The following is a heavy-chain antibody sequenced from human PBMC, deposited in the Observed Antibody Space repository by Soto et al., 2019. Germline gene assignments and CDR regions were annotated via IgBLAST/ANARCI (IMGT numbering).Heavy chain of an antibody. D-gene: IGHD3-10*01. CDR2: ISGGGDTT. V-gene: IGHV3-23*01. Sequence: GGSLRLSCAASGFTFNNYAMTWVRQAPGKGLEWVSAISGGGDTTSYADSVKGRFTVSRDGSKNTLYLQMSSLRAEDTALYYCAKGRGGSGSLTPRVDFWGQGTLVTDSS. J-gene: IGHJ4*02. CDR1: GFTFNNYA. CDR3: AKGRGGSGSLTPRVDF.